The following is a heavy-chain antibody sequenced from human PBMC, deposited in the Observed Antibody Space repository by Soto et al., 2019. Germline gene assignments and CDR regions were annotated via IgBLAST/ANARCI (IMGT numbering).Heavy chain of an antibody. Sequence: GGSLRLACAASGFTFSSYAMHWVRQAPGKGLEWVAVISYDGSNKYYADSVKGRFTISRDNSKNTLYLQMNSLRAEDTAVYYCARRGYCSGGRCYYPGRFRMDVWGQGTTVTVSS. CDR3: ARRGYCSGGRCYYPGRFRMDV. J-gene: IGHJ6*02. CDR2: ISYDGSNK. CDR1: GFTFSSYA. D-gene: IGHD2-15*01. V-gene: IGHV3-30-3*01.